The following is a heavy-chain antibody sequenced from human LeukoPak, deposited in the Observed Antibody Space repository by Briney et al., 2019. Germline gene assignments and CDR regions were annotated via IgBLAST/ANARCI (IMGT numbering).Heavy chain of an antibody. V-gene: IGHV4-34*01. CDR3: ARAQPQRRITIFGVVIIPVPFDP. Sequence: PSETLSLTCAVYGGSFSGYYWSWIRQTPGKGLEWIGEINHSGSTNYNPSLKSRVTISVDTSKNQFSLKLSSVTAADTAVYYCARAQPQRRITIFGVVIIPVPFDPWGQGTLVTVSS. J-gene: IGHJ5*02. CDR1: GGSFSGYY. CDR2: INHSGST. D-gene: IGHD3-3*01.